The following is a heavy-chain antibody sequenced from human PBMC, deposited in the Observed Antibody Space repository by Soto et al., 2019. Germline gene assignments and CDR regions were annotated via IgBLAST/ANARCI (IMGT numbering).Heavy chain of an antibody. J-gene: IGHJ4*02. CDR1: GGSISSSNW. V-gene: IGHV4-4*02. CDR3: ARVGDYGDHAPTDY. CDR2: IYHSGST. Sequence: QVQLQESGPGLVKPSGTLSLTCAVSGGSISSSNWWSWVRQPPGKGLEWIGEIYHSGSTNYNPSLQSRVTISVDKSKNQFSLKLSSVTAADTAVYYCARVGDYGDHAPTDYWGQGTLVTVSS. D-gene: IGHD4-17*01.